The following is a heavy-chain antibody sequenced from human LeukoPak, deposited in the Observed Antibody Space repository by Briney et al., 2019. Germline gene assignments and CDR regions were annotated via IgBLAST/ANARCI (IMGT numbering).Heavy chain of an antibody. CDR2: ISGSGGTT. J-gene: IGHJ3*02. Sequence: GGSLRLSCAASGFTFSSYAMTWVRQAPGKGLEWVSVISGSGGTTYYADSVKGRFTISRDNAKNTLYLQMNSLRAEDTAVYYCASVPWGAFDIWGQGTMVTVSS. CDR1: GFTFSSYA. CDR3: ASVPWGAFDI. D-gene: IGHD5/OR15-5a*01. V-gene: IGHV3-23*01.